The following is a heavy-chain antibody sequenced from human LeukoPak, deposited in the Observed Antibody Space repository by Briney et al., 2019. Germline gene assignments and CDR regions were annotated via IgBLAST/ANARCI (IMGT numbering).Heavy chain of an antibody. V-gene: IGHV1-46*01. J-gene: IGHJ4*02. CDR1: GYSFTAYY. CDR2: INPSGHTT. Sequence: ASVKVSCKSSGYSFTAYYVHWVRQAPGQGLEWMGVINPSGHTTTYAQDFQGRVTMTRDVSTSTAYMELSSLGSEDTAVYYCARSGWDSSGYYAFDYWGQGTLVTVSS. CDR3: ARSGWDSSGYYAFDY. D-gene: IGHD3-22*01.